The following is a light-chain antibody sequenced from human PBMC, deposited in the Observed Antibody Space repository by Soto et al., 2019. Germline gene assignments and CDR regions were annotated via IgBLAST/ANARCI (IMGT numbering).Light chain of an antibody. Sequence: QSVLTQHPSASGSPGQAVVISCAGTSSDVGGYNYVSWYQQHPGKAPKLMIYEVNKRPSGVPDRFSGSKSGNTASLTVSGLQAEDEADYYCSSYAGSSNVFGTGTKVTVL. J-gene: IGLJ1*01. CDR2: EVN. CDR1: SSDVGGYNY. V-gene: IGLV2-8*01. CDR3: SSYAGSSNV.